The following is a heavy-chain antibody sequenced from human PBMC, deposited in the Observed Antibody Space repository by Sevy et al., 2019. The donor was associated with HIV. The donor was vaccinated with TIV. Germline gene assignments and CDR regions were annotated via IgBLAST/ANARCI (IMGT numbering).Heavy chain of an antibody. Sequence: ASVKVSCKASGYTFTGYYMHWVRQAPGQGLEWMGWINPNSGGTNYAQKFQGRVTMTRDISISTAYMELSRLRSDDTAVYYCARDPPKGRAVAGTGGDYWGQGTLVTVSS. CDR3: ARDPPKGRAVAGTGGDY. CDR1: GYTFTGYY. D-gene: IGHD6-19*01. CDR2: INPNSGGT. V-gene: IGHV1-2*02. J-gene: IGHJ4*02.